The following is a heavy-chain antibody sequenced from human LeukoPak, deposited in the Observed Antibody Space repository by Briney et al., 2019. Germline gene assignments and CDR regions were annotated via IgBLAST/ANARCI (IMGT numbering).Heavy chain of an antibody. CDR3: AKDLGRYRNNYFDY. Sequence: GGSLRLSCVASGFRFSDSAMHWVRQASGNGLEWIGRIRSKSYTYATAYSASVRDRFVISRDDSKNTAYLQMNSLRAEDTAVYYCAKDLGRYRNNYFDYWGQGTLVAVSS. CDR2: IRSKSYTYAT. V-gene: IGHV3-73*01. J-gene: IGHJ4*02. CDR1: GFRFSDSA. D-gene: IGHD1-26*01.